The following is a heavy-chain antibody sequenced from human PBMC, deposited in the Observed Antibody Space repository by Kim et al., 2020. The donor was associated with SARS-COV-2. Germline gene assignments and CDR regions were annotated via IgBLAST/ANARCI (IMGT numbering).Heavy chain of an antibody. J-gene: IGHJ6*02. CDR3: ARRLGGQNFYGLDV. V-gene: IGHV4-59*08. D-gene: IGHD3-16*01. CDR1: GGSISFHY. CDR2: MSFSGSA. Sequence: SGTLSLTCSVSGGSISFHYWSWIRQPPGKGLEWIGDMSFSGSATYSPSVKSRVTMSVDTSKNHFSLSLSSLTAADTAVYYCARRLGGQNFYGLDVWGQGTTVTVSS.